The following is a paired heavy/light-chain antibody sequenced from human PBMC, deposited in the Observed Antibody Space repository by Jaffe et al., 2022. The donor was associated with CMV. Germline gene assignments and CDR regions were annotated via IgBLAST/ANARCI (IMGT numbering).Heavy chain of an antibody. CDR2: ISWDGTTP. CDR1: GFTFDDYT. V-gene: IGHV3-43*01. CDR3: ARGDSFSIDH. D-gene: IGHD3-22*01. J-gene: IGHJ4*02. Sequence: QLVESGEFVVQPGGSLRLSCAASGFTFDDYTMHWVRQAPGKGLEWVGLISWDGTTPYYADSVKGRFTLSRDNSKNSLYLQMNSLRTEDTALYYCARGDSFSIDHWGQGTLVTVSS.
Light chain of an antibody. J-gene: IGKJ4*01. CDR2: RVS. CDR1: QSLVRFDGNTY. CDR3: MQGTYWPLT. V-gene: IGKV2-30*02. Sequence: DVVMTQSPLSLPVTLGQPASISCRSSQSLVRFDGNTYLNWFQQRPGQSPRRLIYRVSNRDSGVPDRFSGSGSGTDFTLQISRVEAEDVGVYYCMQGTYWPLTFGGGTKVEIK.